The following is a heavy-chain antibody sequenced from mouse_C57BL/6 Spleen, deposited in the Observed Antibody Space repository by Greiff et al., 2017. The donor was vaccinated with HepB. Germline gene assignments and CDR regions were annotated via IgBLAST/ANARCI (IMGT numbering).Heavy chain of an antibody. D-gene: IGHD4-1*01. J-gene: IGHJ3*01. CDR3: ARLGRAY. V-gene: IGHV1-50*01. Sequence: VQLQQPGAELVKPGASVKLSCKASGYTFTSYWMQWVKQRPGQGLEWIGEIYPSDSYTNYNQKFKGKATLTVDTSSSTAYMQLSSLTSEDSAVYYCARLGRAYWGQGTLVTVSA. CDR2: IYPSDSYT. CDR1: GYTFTSYW.